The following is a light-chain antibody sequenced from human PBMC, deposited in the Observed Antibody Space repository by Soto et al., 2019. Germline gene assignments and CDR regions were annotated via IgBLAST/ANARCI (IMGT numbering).Light chain of an antibody. Sequence: QSVLTQPPSASGTPGQRVTISWSGSSSNIGSNYVYWYQHLPGMAPKLLVYRNNQRPSGVPDRFSGSKSGTSASLAISGLRSEDEADYYCAAWDDSLSGFVFGTGTKVTVL. CDR1: SSNIGSNY. J-gene: IGLJ1*01. V-gene: IGLV1-47*01. CDR2: RNN. CDR3: AAWDDSLSGFV.